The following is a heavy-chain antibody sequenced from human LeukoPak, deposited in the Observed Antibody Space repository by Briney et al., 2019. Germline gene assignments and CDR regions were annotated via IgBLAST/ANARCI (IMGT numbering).Heavy chain of an antibody. CDR2: INQDGSEK. Sequence: GGSLRLSCAGSGFTFSNYWMSWVRQAPGKGLEWVANINQDGSEKYYVDSVKGRFTISRDNAKNSLYLQMDSLRAEDTAVYYCARPYYYDSSGFLYYFDYWGQGTLVTVSS. V-gene: IGHV3-7*03. CDR3: ARPYYYDSSGFLYYFDY. CDR1: GFTFSNYW. D-gene: IGHD3-22*01. J-gene: IGHJ4*02.